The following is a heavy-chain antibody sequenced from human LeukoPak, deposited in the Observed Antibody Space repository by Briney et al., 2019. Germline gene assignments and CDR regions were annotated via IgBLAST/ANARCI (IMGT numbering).Heavy chain of an antibody. Sequence: ASVKVSCKASGYTFTSCGISWVRQAPGQGLEWMGWISAYNGNTNYAHKLQGRVTMTSDTSTSTADTELRRLGSDGTAVYYCARGGDGCKPGLHYWGQGTLVTVSS. CDR1: GYTFTSCG. V-gene: IGHV1-18*01. D-gene: IGHD5-24*01. J-gene: IGHJ4*02. CDR3: ARGGDGCKPGLHY. CDR2: ISAYNGNT.